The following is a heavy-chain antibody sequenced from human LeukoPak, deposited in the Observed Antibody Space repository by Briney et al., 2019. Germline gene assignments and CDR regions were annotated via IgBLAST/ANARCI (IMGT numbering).Heavy chain of an antibody. Sequence: GGSLRLSCAASGFSFSSYAMTWVRQAPGKGMEWVSALSVSGGNTYYADSVKGRFTISRANSKNTLYLQMNSLGAEDTAVYYCAKADSTTWYNNYVDGWGQGALVTVSS. J-gene: IGHJ4*02. CDR2: LSVSGGNT. D-gene: IGHD2-2*02. V-gene: IGHV3-23*01. CDR1: GFSFSSYA. CDR3: AKADSTTWYNNYVDG.